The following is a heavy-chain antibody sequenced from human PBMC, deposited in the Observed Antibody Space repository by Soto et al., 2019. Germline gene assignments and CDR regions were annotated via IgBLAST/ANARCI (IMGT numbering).Heavy chain of an antibody. Sequence: SETLSLTCTVSGGSISSGDYYWSWIRQPPGKGLEWIGYIYYSGSTYYNPSLKSRVTISVDTSKNQFSLKLSSVTAADTAVYYCASRSLLYCSGGSCYSLVRNDPSIIYWGQGTLVTVSS. V-gene: IGHV4-30-4*01. CDR1: GGSISSGDYY. CDR2: IYYSGST. CDR3: ASRSLLYCSGGSCYSLVRNDPSIIY. D-gene: IGHD2-15*01. J-gene: IGHJ4*02.